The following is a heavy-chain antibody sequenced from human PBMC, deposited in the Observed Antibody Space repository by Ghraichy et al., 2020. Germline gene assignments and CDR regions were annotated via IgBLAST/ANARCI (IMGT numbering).Heavy chain of an antibody. Sequence: SQTLSLTCAVYGGSFSGYYWSWIRQPPGKGLEWIGEINHSGSTNYNPSLKSRVTISVDTSKNQFSLKLSSVTAADTAVYYCARYGDYWYYFDYWGQGTLVTVSS. V-gene: IGHV4-34*01. J-gene: IGHJ4*02. D-gene: IGHD4-17*01. CDR1: GGSFSGYY. CDR2: INHSGST. CDR3: ARYGDYWYYFDY.